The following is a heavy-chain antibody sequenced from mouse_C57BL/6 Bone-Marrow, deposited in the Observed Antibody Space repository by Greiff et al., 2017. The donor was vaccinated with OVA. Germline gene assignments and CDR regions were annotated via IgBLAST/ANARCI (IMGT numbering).Heavy chain of an antibody. CDR2: ISNGGGST. CDR3: ARRPTGTSYYFDY. J-gene: IGHJ2*01. CDR1: GFTFSDYY. V-gene: IGHV5-12*01. D-gene: IGHD4-1*01. Sequence: EVKVEESGGGLVQPGGSLKLSCAASGFTFSDYYMYWVRQTPEKRLEWVAYISNGGGSTYYPDTVKGRFTISRDNAKNTLYLQMSRLKSEDTAMYYCARRPTGTSYYFDYWAKAPLSQSPQ.